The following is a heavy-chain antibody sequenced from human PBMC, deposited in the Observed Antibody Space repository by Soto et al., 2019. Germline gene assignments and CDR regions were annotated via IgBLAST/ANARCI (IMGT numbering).Heavy chain of an antibody. CDR1: GFTVSTKY. CDR2: IQSGGTT. CDR3: ARDDVLCDGGSCYGVPMYV. D-gene: IGHD2-15*01. Sequence: RLSCAASGFTVSTKYMSWVRQAPGKGLEWVSLIQSGGTTYYADSVRGRFTISRDSSENTLHLQMDGLRAEDTAVYYCARDDVLCDGGSCYGVPMYVWGKGTTVTVSS. J-gene: IGHJ6*03. V-gene: IGHV3-66*01.